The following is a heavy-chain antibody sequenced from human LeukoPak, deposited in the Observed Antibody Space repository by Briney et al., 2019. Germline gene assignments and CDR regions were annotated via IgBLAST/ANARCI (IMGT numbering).Heavy chain of an antibody. CDR3: ARAYSRSYSHFDD. CDR1: GGSISSSIYY. D-gene: IGHD1-26*01. Sequence: PSETLSLTCTVSGGSISSSIYYWGWIRQPPGKGLEWIGYIYTSGSTNYNPSLKSRVTISVDTSKNQFSLRLSSVTAADTAMYFCARAYSRSYSHFDDWGQGTLVTVSS. V-gene: IGHV4-61*05. J-gene: IGHJ4*02. CDR2: IYTSGST.